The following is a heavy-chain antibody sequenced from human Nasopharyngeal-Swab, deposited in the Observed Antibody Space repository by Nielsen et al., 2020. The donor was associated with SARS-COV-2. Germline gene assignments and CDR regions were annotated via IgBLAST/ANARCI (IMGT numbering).Heavy chain of an antibody. CDR2: ISGSGGST. Sequence: GRSLRLSCAASGFTFSSYAMSWVRQAPGKGLEWVSAISGSGGSTYYADSVKGRFTISRDNSKNTLYLQMNSLRAEDTAVYYCAKDLFRQLGGGYWGQGTLVTVSS. CDR3: AKDLFRQLGGGY. J-gene: IGHJ4*02. CDR1: GFTFSSYA. V-gene: IGHV3-23*01. D-gene: IGHD3-16*01.